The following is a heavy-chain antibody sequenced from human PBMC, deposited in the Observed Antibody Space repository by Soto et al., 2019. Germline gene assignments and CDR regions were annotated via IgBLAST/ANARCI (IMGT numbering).Heavy chain of an antibody. CDR3: ARVDIVVVPAAPWVYYGMDV. CDR1: GGTFSSYA. J-gene: IGHJ6*02. CDR2: LIPIFGTA. V-gene: IGHV1-69*01. D-gene: IGHD2-2*01. Sequence: QVQLVQSGAEVKKPGSSVKVSCKASGGTFSSYAISWVRQAPGHGLEWMGGLIPIFGTANYAQKFQARVTINADEATRTAYMELSSLRSEDTAVYYCARVDIVVVPAAPWVYYGMDVWGQGTTVTVSS.